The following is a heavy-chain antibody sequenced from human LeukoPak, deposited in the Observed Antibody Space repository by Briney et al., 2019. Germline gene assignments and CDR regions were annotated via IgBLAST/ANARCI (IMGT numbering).Heavy chain of an antibody. Sequence: GGSLRLSCAASGFTFSDSYMTWVRQAPGKGVEWVAYISGSGHDINYSDSVKGRLTISRDNAKNSLYLQMNSLRAEDTALYYCARDRGYSYGTGYDYWGQGTLVTVSS. CDR1: GFTFSDSY. CDR3: ARDRGYSYGTGYDY. CDR2: ISGSGHDI. D-gene: IGHD5-18*01. V-gene: IGHV3-11*01. J-gene: IGHJ4*02.